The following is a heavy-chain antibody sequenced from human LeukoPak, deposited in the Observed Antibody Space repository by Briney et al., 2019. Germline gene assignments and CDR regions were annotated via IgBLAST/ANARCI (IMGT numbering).Heavy chain of an antibody. CDR3: AKSVRGVSSWFDP. CDR1: DDSITMYY. D-gene: IGHD3-10*01. V-gene: IGHV4-39*07. Sequence: SETLSLTCSVSDDSITMYYWGWIRQPPGKGLEWIGSIYYSGSTYYNPSLKSRVTISVDTSKNQFSLKLSSVTAADTAVYYCAKSVRGVSSWFDPWGQGTLVTVSS. J-gene: IGHJ5*02. CDR2: IYYSGST.